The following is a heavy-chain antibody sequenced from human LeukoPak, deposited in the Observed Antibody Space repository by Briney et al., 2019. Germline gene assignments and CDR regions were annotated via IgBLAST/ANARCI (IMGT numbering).Heavy chain of an antibody. J-gene: IGHJ4*02. CDR3: ARRMVTVYTFDY. CDR2: INPNSGGT. D-gene: IGHD5-18*01. V-gene: IGHV1-2*02. Sequence: AAVKVSCKASGYTFTGYYMHWVRQAPVQGLEWMGWINPNSGGTNYSQKFQGSVTITGDTSISTAYIELSRVRSDETAVYYCARRMVTVYTFDYWGQGTLVTVSS. CDR1: GYTFTGYY.